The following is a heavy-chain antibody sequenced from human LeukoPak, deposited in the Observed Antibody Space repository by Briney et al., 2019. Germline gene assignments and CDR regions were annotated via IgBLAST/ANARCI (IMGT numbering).Heavy chain of an antibody. CDR1: GGSISSYY. J-gene: IGHJ3*02. CDR3: ARLRYYDFWSGYSPTDAFDI. CDR2: IYYSGST. D-gene: IGHD3-3*01. Sequence: SETLSLTCTVSGGSISSYYWSWIRQPPGKGLEWMGYIYYSGSTNYNPSLQSRVTISLDTSKNQFSLKLSSVTAADTAVYYCARLRYYDFWSGYSPTDAFDIWGQGTMVTVSS. V-gene: IGHV4-59*08.